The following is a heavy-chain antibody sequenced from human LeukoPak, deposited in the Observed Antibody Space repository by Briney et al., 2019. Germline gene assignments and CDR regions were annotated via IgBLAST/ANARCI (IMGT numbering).Heavy chain of an antibody. Sequence: PSETLSLTCTVSGGSISSYYWSWIRQPPGKGLEWIGYIYYSGSTNYNPSLKSRVTISVDTSKNQFSLKLSSVIAADTAVYYCARGEAGYDILTGYYQVWGTLDPWGQGTLVTVSS. CDR2: IYYSGST. D-gene: IGHD3-9*01. V-gene: IGHV4-59*01. CDR1: GGSISSYY. J-gene: IGHJ5*02. CDR3: ARGEAGYDILTGYYQVWGTLDP.